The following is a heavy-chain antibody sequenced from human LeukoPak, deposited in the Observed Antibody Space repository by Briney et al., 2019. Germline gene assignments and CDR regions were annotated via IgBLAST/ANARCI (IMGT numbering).Heavy chain of an antibody. V-gene: IGHV1-2*04. Sequence: GASVKVSCKASGYTFTGYYMHWVRQAPGQGLEWMGWINPNSGGTNYAQKFQGWVTMTRDTSISTAYMELSRLRSDDTAVYYCARGFGTGSYHNGTVERVFDYWGQGTLVTVSS. J-gene: IGHJ4*02. D-gene: IGHD3-10*01. CDR2: INPNSGGT. CDR1: GYTFTGYY. CDR3: ARGFGTGSYHNGTVERVFDY.